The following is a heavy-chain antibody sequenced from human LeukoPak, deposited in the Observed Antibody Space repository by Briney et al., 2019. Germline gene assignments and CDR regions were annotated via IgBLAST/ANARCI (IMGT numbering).Heavy chain of an antibody. Sequence: GGSLRLSCAASGFTFSDYYMSWVRQAPGKGLEWVSVIYSGGSTYYADSVKGRFTISRDNSKNTLYLQMNSLRAEDTAVYYCARVLYYDFWSGYFDYWGQGTLVTVSS. CDR3: ARVLYYDFWSGYFDY. V-gene: IGHV3-53*01. D-gene: IGHD3-3*01. CDR1: GFTFSDYY. J-gene: IGHJ4*02. CDR2: IYSGGST.